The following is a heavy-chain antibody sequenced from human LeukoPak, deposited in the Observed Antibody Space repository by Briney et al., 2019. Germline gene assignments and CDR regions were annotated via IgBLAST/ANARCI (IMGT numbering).Heavy chain of an antibody. CDR2: IYYSGST. Sequence: SETLSLTCTVSGGSISSYYWSWIRQPPGKGLEWIGYIYYSGSTNYNPSLKSRVTISVDTSKNQFSLKLSSVTAADTAVYYCARDPTTIPTSFDSWGQGTLVTVSS. D-gene: IGHD2-2*02. CDR1: GGSISSYY. V-gene: IGHV4-59*12. J-gene: IGHJ4*02. CDR3: ARDPTTIPTSFDS.